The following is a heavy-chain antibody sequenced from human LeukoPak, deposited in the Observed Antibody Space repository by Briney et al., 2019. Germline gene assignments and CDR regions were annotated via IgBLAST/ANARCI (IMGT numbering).Heavy chain of an antibody. CDR2: IRYDGSNK. CDR3: AKSQLLPDLYFDY. Sequence: GGSLRLSCAASGFTFSSYGMHWVRQAPGKGLEWVAFIRYDGSNKYYADSVKGRFTISRDNSKNTLYLQMNSLRAEDTALYYCAKSQLLPDLYFDYWGQGTLVTVSS. D-gene: IGHD3-10*01. V-gene: IGHV3-30*02. J-gene: IGHJ4*02. CDR1: GFTFSSYG.